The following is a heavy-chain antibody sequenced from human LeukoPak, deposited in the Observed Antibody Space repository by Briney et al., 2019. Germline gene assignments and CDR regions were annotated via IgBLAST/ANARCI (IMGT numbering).Heavy chain of an antibody. D-gene: IGHD4-17*01. J-gene: IGHJ4*02. CDR1: GYTFSGFY. CDR3: ARGHDYGDHYFDY. V-gene: IGHV1-2*02. CDR2: INPNSGVT. Sequence: VASVKVSCKASGYTFSGFYIHWVRQAPGQGLEWMGWINPNSGVTNYAQKLQGRVTMTTDTSTSTAYMELRSLRSDDTAVYYCARGHDYGDHYFDYWGQGTLVTVSS.